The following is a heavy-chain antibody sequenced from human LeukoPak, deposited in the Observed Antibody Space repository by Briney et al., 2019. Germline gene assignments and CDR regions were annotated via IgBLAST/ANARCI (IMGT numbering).Heavy chain of an antibody. CDR1: GYTITGYY. CDR3: ARVEGYCSSTSCYNYYYGMDV. D-gene: IGHD2-2*02. Sequence: ASVKVSCKASGYTITGYYMHWVRQAPGQGLEWMGWINPNSGGTNYAQKFQGRVTMTRDTSISTAYMELSRLRSDDTAVYYCARVEGYCSSTSCYNYYYGMDVWGQGTTVTVSS. V-gene: IGHV1-2*02. CDR2: INPNSGGT. J-gene: IGHJ6*02.